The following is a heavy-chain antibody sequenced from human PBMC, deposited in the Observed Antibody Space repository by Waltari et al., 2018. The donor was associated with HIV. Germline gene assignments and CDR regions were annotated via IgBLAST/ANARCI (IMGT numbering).Heavy chain of an antibody. CDR3: ARLTNGSGSYRSYGMDV. Sequence: EVQLVESGGGLVQPGGSLSLSCAASGFPFKTYWMNWVRKAPGKGVEWGANIKEEGSGKDEVDVVKGRLTISREHAKNSLYLQMNSRRGEDTAVYDCARLTNGSGSYRSYGMDVWGQGTTVTVSS. D-gene: IGHD3-10*01. CDR1: GFPFKTYW. J-gene: IGHJ6*02. V-gene: IGHV3-7*01. CDR2: IKEEGSGK.